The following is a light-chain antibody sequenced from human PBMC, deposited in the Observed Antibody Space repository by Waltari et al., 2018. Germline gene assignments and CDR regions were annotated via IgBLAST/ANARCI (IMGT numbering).Light chain of an antibody. CDR2: AAS. V-gene: IGKV1-9*01. Sequence: IQLTQSPSSLSASVGDRVTLTCRASQDISTYVAWYQQKAGKAPKLLIYAASTLQSGVPSRFSGSGSGTEFTLTIGSLQPEDFATYYCQQLKTYPLTFGEGLRWRSN. J-gene: IGKJ4*01. CDR3: QQLKTYPLT. CDR1: QDISTY.